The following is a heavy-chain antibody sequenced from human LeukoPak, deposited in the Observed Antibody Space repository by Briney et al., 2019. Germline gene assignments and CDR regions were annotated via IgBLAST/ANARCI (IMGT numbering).Heavy chain of an antibody. CDR2: IYYRGRI. J-gene: IGHJ6*02. V-gene: IGHV4-39*07. D-gene: IGHD5-12*01. CDR1: GASISSSTYH. CDR3: ARDDTGYGHMDV. Sequence: PSETLSLTCNVSGASISSSTYHWGWIRQPPGKGLEWIASIYYRGRIYYNPSLKSRVTISVDTSKNQISLKLSSVTVADTAVYYCARDDTGYGHMDVWGQGTTVTVSS.